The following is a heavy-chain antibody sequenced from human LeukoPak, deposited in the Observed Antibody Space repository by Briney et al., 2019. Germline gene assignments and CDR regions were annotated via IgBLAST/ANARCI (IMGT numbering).Heavy chain of an antibody. CDR1: GGTFSSYA. Sequence: SVKVSCKASGGTFSSYAISWVRQAPGQGLEWMGGIIPIFGTANYAQKFQGRVTITADKSTSTAYMELSSLRSEDTAVYYCAKDPEYSSGWYRGHNWFDPWGQGTLVTVSS. CDR3: AKDPEYSSGWYRGHNWFDP. CDR2: IIPIFGTA. D-gene: IGHD6-19*01. J-gene: IGHJ5*02. V-gene: IGHV1-69*06.